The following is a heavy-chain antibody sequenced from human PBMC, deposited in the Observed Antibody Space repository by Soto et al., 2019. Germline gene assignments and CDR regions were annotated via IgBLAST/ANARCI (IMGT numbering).Heavy chain of an antibody. CDR2: IYYSGST. D-gene: IGHD5-12*01. V-gene: IGHV4-39*01. Sequence: SETLSLTCTVSGGSISSSSYYWGWIRQPPGKGLEWIGSIYYSGSTYYNPSLKSRVTISVDTSKNQFSLKLSSVTAEDTAVYYCAKAQYSGYDISLNLDSWGQGTLVTVSS. CDR1: GGSISSSSYY. CDR3: AKAQYSGYDISLNLDS. J-gene: IGHJ4*02.